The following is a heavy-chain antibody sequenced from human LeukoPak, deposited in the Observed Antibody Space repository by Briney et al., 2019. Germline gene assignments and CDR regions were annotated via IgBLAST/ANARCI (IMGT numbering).Heavy chain of an antibody. CDR3: ARVGYCGGDCYPPYYYYGMDV. V-gene: IGHV3-30-3*01. J-gene: IGHJ6*02. CDR1: GFTFGSYA. D-gene: IGHD2-21*02. CDR2: ISYDGSNK. Sequence: GGSLRLSCAASGFTFGSYAMHWVRRAPGKGLEWVAVISYDGSNKYYADSVKGRSTISRDNSKNTLYLQMNSLRAEDTAVYYCARVGYCGGDCYPPYYYYGMDVWGQGTTVTVSS.